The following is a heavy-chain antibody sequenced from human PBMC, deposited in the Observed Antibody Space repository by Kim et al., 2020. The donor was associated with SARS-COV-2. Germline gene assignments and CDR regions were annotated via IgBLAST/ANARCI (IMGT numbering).Heavy chain of an antibody. CDR3: ARPEGSGYDIFAFDI. CDR1: GGSISSSSYY. Sequence: SETLSLTCTVSGGSISSSSYYWGWIRQPPGKGLEWIGSIYYSGSTYYNPSLKSRVTISVDTSKNQFSLKLSSVTAADTAVYYCARPEGSGYDIFAFDIWGQGTMVTVSS. J-gene: IGHJ3*02. CDR2: IYYSGST. D-gene: IGHD5-12*01. V-gene: IGHV4-39*01.